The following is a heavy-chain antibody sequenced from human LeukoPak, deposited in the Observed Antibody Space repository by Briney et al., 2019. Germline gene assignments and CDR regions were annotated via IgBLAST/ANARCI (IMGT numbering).Heavy chain of an antibody. CDR1: GGTFSSYA. Sequence: GSSVKVSCKASGGTFSSYAISWVRQAPGQGLEWMGRIIPIFGTANYAQKFQGRVTITTDESTSTAYMELSSLRSEDTAVYYCASDATMDRGAPHYWGQGTLVTVSS. D-gene: IGHD3-10*01. V-gene: IGHV1-69*05. J-gene: IGHJ4*02. CDR3: ASDATMDRGAPHY. CDR2: IIPIFGTA.